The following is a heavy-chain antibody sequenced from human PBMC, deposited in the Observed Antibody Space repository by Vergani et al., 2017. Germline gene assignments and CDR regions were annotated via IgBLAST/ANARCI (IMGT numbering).Heavy chain of an antibody. V-gene: IGHV3-48*01. Sequence: EVQLVESGGGLVQPGGSLRLSCAASGFTFSSYSMNWVRQAPGKGLEWVSYISSSSSTIYYADSVKGRFTISRDNAKNSLYLQMKSLRAEDTAVYYCARDPDGELFSYYYYGMDVWGQGTTVTVSS. CDR1: GFTFSSYS. D-gene: IGHD3-10*01. J-gene: IGHJ6*02. CDR3: ARDPDGELFSYYYYGMDV. CDR2: ISSSSSTI.